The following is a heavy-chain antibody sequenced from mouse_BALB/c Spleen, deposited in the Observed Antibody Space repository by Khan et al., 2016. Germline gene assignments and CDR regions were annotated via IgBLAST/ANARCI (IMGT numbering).Heavy chain of an antibody. CDR1: GFNIKDTY. J-gene: IGHJ3*01. CDR3: ARGGYGWFAY. V-gene: IGHV14-3*02. Sequence: VQLKQSGAELVKPGASVKLSCTASGFNIKDTYMHWVKQRPEQGLEWIGRIDPANGNTKYDPKFQDKATVTSETSSNTAYLQLSSLTSADTAVYYCARGGYGWFAYWGQGTLVTVSA. D-gene: IGHD2-14*01. CDR2: IDPANGNT.